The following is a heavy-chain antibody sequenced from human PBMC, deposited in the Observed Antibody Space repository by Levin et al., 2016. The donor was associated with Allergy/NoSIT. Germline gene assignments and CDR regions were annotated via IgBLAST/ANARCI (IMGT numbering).Heavy chain of an antibody. CDR2: IYWDDDE. J-gene: IGHJ4*02. CDR1: GFSLSTTGVG. CDR3: TRSVSFGEFNFDA. Sequence: SGPTLVKPTQTLTLTCTFSGFSLSTTGVGVGWIRQPPGKAPEWLAYIYWDDDERYSPSLTNRLTITKNTSGNQVVLTMTNMDPVDTATYYCTRSVSFGEFNFDAWGQGILVSVSS. V-gene: IGHV2-5*02. D-gene: IGHD3-10*01.